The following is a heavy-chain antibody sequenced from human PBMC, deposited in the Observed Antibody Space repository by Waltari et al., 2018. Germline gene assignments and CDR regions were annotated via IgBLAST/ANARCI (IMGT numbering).Heavy chain of an antibody. J-gene: IGHJ6*02. Sequence: QVQLVQSGAEVTKPGASVKVSCKASGYTFTSYAIHWVRQAHGQGLEWMGWMNPNSGNTGYAQKFQGRVTITRNTSISTAYMELSSLRSEDTAVYYCARVVVAATYYYYGMDVWGQGTTVTVSS. CDR1: GYTFTSYA. V-gene: IGHV1-8*03. CDR2: MNPNSGNT. CDR3: ARVVVAATYYYYGMDV. D-gene: IGHD2-15*01.